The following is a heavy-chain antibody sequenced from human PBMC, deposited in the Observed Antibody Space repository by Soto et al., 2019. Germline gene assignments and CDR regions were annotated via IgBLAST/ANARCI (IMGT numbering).Heavy chain of an antibody. J-gene: IGHJ5*02. D-gene: IGHD6-13*01. CDR2: IVPLFGTT. CDR1: GGNFTSYA. V-gene: IGHV1-69*01. CDR3: AKASGRSWYNRSDP. Sequence: QVQLVQSGAEVKKPGSSVKVSCKASGGNFTSYAISWVRQAPGQGLEFMGGIVPLFGTTNYAHKFRGRVTVTADESTSTVYMEMSSLRSEDTAVYYCAKASGRSWYNRSDPWGQGTLVTVST.